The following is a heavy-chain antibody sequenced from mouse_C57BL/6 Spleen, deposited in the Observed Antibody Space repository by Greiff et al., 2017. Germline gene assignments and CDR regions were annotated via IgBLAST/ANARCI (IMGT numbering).Heavy chain of an antibody. CDR3: ARYPGSSYWYFDV. CDR1: GYTFTSYW. D-gene: IGHD1-1*01. CDR2: IYPGYGST. V-gene: IGHV1-55*01. J-gene: IGHJ1*03. Sequence: QVQLQQPGAELVKPGASVKMSCKASGYTFTSYWITWVKQRPGQGLEWIGEIYPGYGSTNYNEKFKSKATLTVDTSSSTAYMQLSSLTSEDSAVYYCARYPGSSYWYFDVWGTGTTVTVSS.